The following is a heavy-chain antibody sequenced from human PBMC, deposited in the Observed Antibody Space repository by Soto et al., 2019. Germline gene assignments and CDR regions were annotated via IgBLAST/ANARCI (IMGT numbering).Heavy chain of an antibody. V-gene: IGHV3-13*01. Sequence: GGSLRLSCAASGFTFSSYDMHWVRQATGKGLEWVSAIGTAGDTYYPGSVKGRFTISRENAKNSLYLQMNSLRAGDTAVYYCARGGYSGYDLGTTKDYYMDVWGKGTTVTVSS. CDR1: GFTFSSYD. CDR3: ARGGYSGYDLGTTKDYYMDV. J-gene: IGHJ6*03. CDR2: IGTAGDT. D-gene: IGHD5-12*01.